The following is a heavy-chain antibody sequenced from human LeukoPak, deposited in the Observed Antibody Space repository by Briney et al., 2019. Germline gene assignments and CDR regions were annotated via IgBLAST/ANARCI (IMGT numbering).Heavy chain of an antibody. V-gene: IGHV3-7*01. Sequence: GGSLRLSCAASGFTFSSYAMSWVRQAPGKGLVWVANIKQDGSEKYYVDSVKDRFTISRDNAKNSLYLQMNSLRAEDTAVYYCARSLYYFDYWGQGTLVTVSS. CDR2: IKQDGSEK. CDR3: ARSLYYFDY. CDR1: GFTFSSYA. J-gene: IGHJ4*02.